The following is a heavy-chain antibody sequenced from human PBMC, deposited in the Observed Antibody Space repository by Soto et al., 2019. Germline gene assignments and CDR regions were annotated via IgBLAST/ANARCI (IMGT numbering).Heavy chain of an antibody. CDR3: AKNVRHIVVVPAAFGSDY. Sequence: GGSLRLSCAASGFTFSSYGMHWVRQAPGKGLEWVAVISYDGSNKYYADSVKGRFTISRDNSKNTLYLQMNSLRAEDTAVYYCAKNVRHIVVVPAAFGSDYWGQGTLVTVSS. CDR1: GFTFSSYG. D-gene: IGHD2-2*01. V-gene: IGHV3-30*18. CDR2: ISYDGSNK. J-gene: IGHJ4*02.